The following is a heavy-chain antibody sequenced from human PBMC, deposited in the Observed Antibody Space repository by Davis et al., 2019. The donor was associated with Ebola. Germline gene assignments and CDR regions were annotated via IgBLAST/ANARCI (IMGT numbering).Heavy chain of an antibody. CDR2: ISNSGATI. V-gene: IGHV3-11*01. CDR3: ARSYLAFDY. J-gene: IGHJ4*02. Sequence: GESLKISCAASGFTFSDYYMIWIRQAPGKGLEWVSYISNSGATIYYADSVKGRFTISRDNAKSSLYLQMNSLRAEDTAFYYCARSYLAFDYWGQGTLVTVSS. CDR1: GFTFSDYY. D-gene: IGHD3-3*02.